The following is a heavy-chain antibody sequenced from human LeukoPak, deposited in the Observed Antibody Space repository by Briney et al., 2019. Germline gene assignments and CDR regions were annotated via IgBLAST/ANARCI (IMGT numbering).Heavy chain of an antibody. Sequence: AESLRLSCTASGITASSYAMTWLRQAPGQGLEWVSSISGSGDRTMYADSVKSRFTISRDNFKNTLSLQMNSLRAEDTAVYHCAKDPNGDYIGAFDMWGQGTMVTVSS. V-gene: IGHV3-23*01. CDR3: AKDPNGDYIGAFDM. D-gene: IGHD4-17*01. J-gene: IGHJ3*02. CDR2: ISGSGDRT. CDR1: GITASSYA.